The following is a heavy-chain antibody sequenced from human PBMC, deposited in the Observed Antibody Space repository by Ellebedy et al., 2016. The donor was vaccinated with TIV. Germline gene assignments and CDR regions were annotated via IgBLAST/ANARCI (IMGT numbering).Heavy chain of an antibody. CDR1: GYTFTSYG. CDR3: TRVGPYYYYDRSGTKYFDY. D-gene: IGHD3-22*01. J-gene: IGHJ4*02. CDR2: ISAYNGNT. V-gene: IGHV1-18*01. Sequence: ASVKVSXKASGYTFTSYGISWVRQAPGQGLEWMGWISAYNGNTNYAQKLQGRVTMTTDTSTSIAYMELSRLRSDDTAVYYCTRVGPYYYYDRSGTKYFDYWGQGTLVTVSS.